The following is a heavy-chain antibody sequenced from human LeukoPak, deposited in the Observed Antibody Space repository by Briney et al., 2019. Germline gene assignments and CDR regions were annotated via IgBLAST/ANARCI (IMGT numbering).Heavy chain of an antibody. D-gene: IGHD5-18*01. CDR2: ISYDGSNK. J-gene: IGHJ4*02. V-gene: IGHV3-30*03. CDR1: GFTFSSYG. Sequence: GGSLRLSCAASGFTFSSYGMHWVRQAPGKGLEWVAVISYDGSNKYYADSVKGRFTISRDNSKNTLYLQMNSLRAEDTAVYYCVIQLWLWGQGTPVTVSS. CDR3: VIQLWL.